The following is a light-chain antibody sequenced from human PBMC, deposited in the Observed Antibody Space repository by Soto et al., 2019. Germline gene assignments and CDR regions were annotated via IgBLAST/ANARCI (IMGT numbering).Light chain of an antibody. CDR1: QTVSSS. J-gene: IGKJ5*01. CDR3: QQRNNWDIT. Sequence: EIVLTQSPATLSLSPGERATLSCRASQTVSSSLAWYPQIPGQAPRLLLYDASNRATAIPARFSGSGSGTDFTLTISRLEPEDFAVYYCQQRNNWDITFGQGTRLEIK. CDR2: DAS. V-gene: IGKV3-11*01.